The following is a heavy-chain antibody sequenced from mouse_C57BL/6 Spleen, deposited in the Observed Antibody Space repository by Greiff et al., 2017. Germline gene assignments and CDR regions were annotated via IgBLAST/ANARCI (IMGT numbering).Heavy chain of an antibody. CDR3: ARGEISTVVENYAMGY. J-gene: IGHJ4*01. CDR1: GYAFSSSW. CDR2: IYPGDGDT. Sequence: VQLQQSGPELVKPGASVKISCKASGYAFSSSWMNWVKQRPGKGLEWIGRIYPGDGDTNYNGKFKGKATLTADKSSSAAYMQLSSLKSEDSAVYFCARGEISTVVENYAMGYWGQGTSVTVSS. D-gene: IGHD1-1*01. V-gene: IGHV1-82*01.